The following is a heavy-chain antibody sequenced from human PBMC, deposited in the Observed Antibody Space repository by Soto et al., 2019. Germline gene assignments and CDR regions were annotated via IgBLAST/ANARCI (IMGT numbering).Heavy chain of an antibody. D-gene: IGHD2-21*02. Sequence: SETLSLTCGVSGGTVASSHWWSWVRQSPGGGLEWIGNVYHTGDTNFNPSLQGRVTISVDKSNNQFSLRLNSLTAADTAVYFCAREIVTAGGNNYFDPWGPGTLVTVSS. V-gene: IGHV4-4*02. CDR1: GGTVASSHW. J-gene: IGHJ5*02. CDR2: VYHTGDT. CDR3: AREIVTAGGNNYFDP.